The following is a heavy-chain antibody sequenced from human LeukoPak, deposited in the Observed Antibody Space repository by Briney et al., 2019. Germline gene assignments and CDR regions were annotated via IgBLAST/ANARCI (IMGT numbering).Heavy chain of an antibody. J-gene: IGHJ4*02. CDR2: ISSSGSYI. D-gene: IGHD3-10*01. V-gene: IGHV3-21*01. CDR3: ARDPGYGSGTYHDY. Sequence: GGSLRLSCAASGFTFSSYSMNWVRQAPGKGLEWVSSISSSGSYIYYADSVKGRFTISRDNAKNSLYLQMNSLRAEDTAVYYCARDPGYGSGTYHDYWGQGTLVTVSS. CDR1: GFTFSSYS.